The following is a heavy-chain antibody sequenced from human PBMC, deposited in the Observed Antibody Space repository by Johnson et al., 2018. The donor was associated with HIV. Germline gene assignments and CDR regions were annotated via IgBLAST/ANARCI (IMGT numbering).Heavy chain of an antibody. J-gene: IGHJ3*02. Sequence: VQLVESGGGLIQPGTSLRLSCAASGFTFDDYAMHWVRQIPGKGLEWISGLSWNGGTIGYADSVKGRFTISRDNAKSSLYLQMNSLRAEDTALYYCANGGIAARPGAFDIWGQGTMVTVSS. CDR3: ANGGIAARPGAFDI. V-gene: IGHV3-9*01. D-gene: IGHD6-6*01. CDR1: GFTFDDYA. CDR2: LSWNGGTI.